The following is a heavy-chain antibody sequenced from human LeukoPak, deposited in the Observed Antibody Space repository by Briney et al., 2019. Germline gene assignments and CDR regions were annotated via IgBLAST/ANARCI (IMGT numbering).Heavy chain of an antibody. CDR1: GGSVNGYY. D-gene: IGHD3-10*01. Sequence: SETLSLTCTVSGGSVNGYYWNWIRQPPGKGLEWIGYIYYSGSTNYNPSLKSRVTISVDTSKNQFSLKLSSVTAADTAVYYCARVGGSGSYLHWFDPWGQGTLVTVSS. CDR2: IYYSGST. J-gene: IGHJ5*02. V-gene: IGHV4-59*02. CDR3: ARVGGSGSYLHWFDP.